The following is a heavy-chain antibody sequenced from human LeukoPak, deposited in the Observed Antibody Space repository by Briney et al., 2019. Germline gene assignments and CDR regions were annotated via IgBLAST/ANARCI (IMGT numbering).Heavy chain of an antibody. CDR3: ARVGAAAGPWAFDI. CDR1: GYTFTGYY. D-gene: IGHD6-13*01. Sequence: GASVKVSCEASGYTFTGYYMHWVRQAPGQGLEWMGWINPNSGGTNYAQKFQGRVTMTRDTSISTAYMVLSRLRSDDTAVYYCARVGAAAGPWAFDIWGQGTMVTVSS. CDR2: INPNSGGT. J-gene: IGHJ3*02. V-gene: IGHV1-2*02.